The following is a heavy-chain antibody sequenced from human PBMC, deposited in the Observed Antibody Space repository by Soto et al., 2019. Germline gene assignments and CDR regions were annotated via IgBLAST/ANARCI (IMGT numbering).Heavy chain of an antibody. CDR1: GFTFSNAW. D-gene: IGHD4-17*01. Sequence: PGGSLRLSCAASGFTFSNAWMSWVRQAPGKGLEWVGRIKSKTDGGTTDYAAPVKGRFTISRDDSKNTLYLQMNSLKTEDTAVYYCARMPGFKSQLRAPKKVGDYYYYYMDVWGKGTTVTVSS. J-gene: IGHJ6*03. CDR2: IKSKTDGGTT. V-gene: IGHV3-15*01. CDR3: ARMPGFKSQLRAPKKVGDYYYYYMDV.